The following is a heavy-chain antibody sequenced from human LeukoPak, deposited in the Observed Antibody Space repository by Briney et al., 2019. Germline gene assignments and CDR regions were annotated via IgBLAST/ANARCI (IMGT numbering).Heavy chain of an antibody. Sequence: QTLSLTCAVSGGSISSGGYSWSWIRQPPGKGLEWIGYIYHSGSTYYNPSLKSRVTISVDRSKNQFSLKLSSVTAADTAVYYCATGYSYERGDAFDIWGQGTMVTVSS. CDR2: IYHSGST. J-gene: IGHJ3*02. CDR1: GGSISSGGYS. CDR3: ATGYSYERGDAFDI. V-gene: IGHV4-30-2*01. D-gene: IGHD5-18*01.